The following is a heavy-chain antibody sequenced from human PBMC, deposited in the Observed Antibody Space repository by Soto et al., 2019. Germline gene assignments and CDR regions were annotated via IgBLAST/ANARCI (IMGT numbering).Heavy chain of an antibody. J-gene: IGHJ4*02. CDR1: CGSFTSNSW. CDR3: ASRDTGTSVDY. Sequence: QVQLQESGPGLVKPSGTLSLTCAVSCGSFTSNSWWTWVRQPPGQGLEWIGEIYRTGRTYYHPSLKSRVTISINKSDHQISMKVTSLTAADKAVSYCASRDTGTSVDYWGQGTLVTVSS. D-gene: IGHD1-7*01. CDR2: IYRTGRT. V-gene: IGHV4-4*02.